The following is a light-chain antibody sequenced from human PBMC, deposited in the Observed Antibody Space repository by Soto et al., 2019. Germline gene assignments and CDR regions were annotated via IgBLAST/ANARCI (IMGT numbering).Light chain of an antibody. CDR3: QQRNSWPYT. J-gene: IGKJ2*01. CDR1: QSVSSF. V-gene: IGKV3-11*01. Sequence: EIVLTQSPATLSLSPGEGATLSCRASQSVSSFLAWYQQKPGQAPRLLIYDASNRATGIPARFSGSGSGTDFPLTISSLEPEDFAVYYCQQRNSWPYTCGQGTKLEIK. CDR2: DAS.